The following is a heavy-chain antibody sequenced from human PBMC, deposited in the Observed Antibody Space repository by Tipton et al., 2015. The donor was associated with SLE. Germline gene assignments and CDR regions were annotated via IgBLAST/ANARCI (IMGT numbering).Heavy chain of an antibody. Sequence: QLVKSGPEVKKPGASVKVSCKASGYTSTSYNMHWVRKTPGQGLEWMGIINPSGGSTSYAQKFQGRVNMNRDRSTSTVYMELSSLRSEDTAVYYCARHHRNPGYPGGYYFDLWGRGTLVTVSS. CDR1: GYTSTSYN. J-gene: IGHJ2*01. V-gene: IGHV1-46*01. CDR2: INPSGGST. CDR3: ARHHRNPGYPGGYYFDL. D-gene: IGHD2-8*02.